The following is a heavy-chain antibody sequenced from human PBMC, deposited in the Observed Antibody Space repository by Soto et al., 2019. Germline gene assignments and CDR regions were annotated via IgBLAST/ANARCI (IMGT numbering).Heavy chain of an antibody. CDR1: GFTFSSYA. J-gene: IGHJ6*02. Sequence: GGSLRLSCAASGFTFSSYAMSWVRQAPGKGLEWVSAISGSGGSTYYADSVKGRFTISRDNSKNTLYLQMNSLRAEDTAVYYCAKVAGKFWSGYQYYYYHGMDVWGQGTTVTVSS. CDR2: ISGSGGST. V-gene: IGHV3-23*01. D-gene: IGHD3-3*01. CDR3: AKVAGKFWSGYQYYYYHGMDV.